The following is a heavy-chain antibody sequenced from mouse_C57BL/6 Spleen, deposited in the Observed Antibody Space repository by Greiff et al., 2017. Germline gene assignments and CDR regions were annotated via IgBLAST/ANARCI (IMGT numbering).Heavy chain of an antibody. J-gene: IGHJ4*01. CDR3: ARSGDGYAMDY. Sequence: QVQLKQSGPELVKPGASVKLSCKASGYTFPSYDINWVQQRPGQGLEWIGWIYPRDGSTKYNEKFKGKATLTVDTSSSTAYMELHILTSEDSAVYFCARSGDGYAMDYWGQGTSVTVSS. CDR1: GYTFPSYD. D-gene: IGHD2-3*01. V-gene: IGHV1-85*01. CDR2: IYPRDGST.